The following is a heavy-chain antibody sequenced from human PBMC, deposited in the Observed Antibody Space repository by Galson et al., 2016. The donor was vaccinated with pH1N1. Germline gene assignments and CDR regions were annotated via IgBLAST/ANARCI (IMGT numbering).Heavy chain of an antibody. CDR2: ILPILGIA. D-gene: IGHD6-13*01. CDR1: GGTFSSYT. Sequence: SVKVSCKASGGTFSSYTINWVRQAPGQGLEWMGRILPILGIANYAQKFQGRVTITADKSTSTAYMEVISLRSDDTAVYYCARSAAAVGNALDRWGQGTKVTVSS. CDR3: ARSAAAVGNALDR. V-gene: IGHV1-69*02. J-gene: IGHJ3*02.